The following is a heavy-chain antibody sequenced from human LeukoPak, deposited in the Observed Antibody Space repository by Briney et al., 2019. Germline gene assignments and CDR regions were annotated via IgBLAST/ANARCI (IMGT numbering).Heavy chain of an antibody. J-gene: IGHJ4*02. V-gene: IGHV3-21*01. CDR2: ISSSSSYI. Sequence: PGGSLRLSCAASGFTFSSYSMNWVRQAPGKGLEWVSSISSSSSYIYYADSVKGRFTISRDNAKNSLYLQMNSLRAEDTAVYYCATSTLAVAGTVGLDYWGQGTLVTVSS. CDR1: GFTFSSYS. CDR3: ATSTLAVAGTVGLDY. D-gene: IGHD6-19*01.